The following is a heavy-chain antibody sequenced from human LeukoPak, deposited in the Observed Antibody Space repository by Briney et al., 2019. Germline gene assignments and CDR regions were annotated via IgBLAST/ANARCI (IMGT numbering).Heavy chain of an antibody. D-gene: IGHD6-13*01. J-gene: IGHJ3*02. CDR3: AKDSRSGGSSWRGGAFDI. V-gene: IGHV3-9*01. Sequence: QPGGSLRLSCAASGFTFDDYAMHWVRQAPGKGLEWVSGINWNSGSIGYADSVKGRFTISRDNAKNSLYLQMNSLRAEDTALYYCAKDSRSGGSSWRGGAFDIWGQGTMVTVSS. CDR2: INWNSGSI. CDR1: GFTFDDYA.